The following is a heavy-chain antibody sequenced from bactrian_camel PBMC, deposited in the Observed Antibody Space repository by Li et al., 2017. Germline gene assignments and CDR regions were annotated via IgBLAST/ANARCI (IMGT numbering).Heavy chain of an antibody. CDR3: AKGGSMDGYLH. D-gene: IGHD5*01. J-gene: IGHJ4*01. CDR2: INPANAGR. CDR1: GYTND. Sequence: HVQLVESGGGLVQPGGSLRLSCALFGYTNDIGWVRRPPGKGLEWVSSINPANAGRTTMYRDSVKGRFTISRDDAKSTLYLQLNSLKTEDMAMYYCAKGGSMDGYLHWGRGTQVTVS. V-gene: IGHV3S1*01.